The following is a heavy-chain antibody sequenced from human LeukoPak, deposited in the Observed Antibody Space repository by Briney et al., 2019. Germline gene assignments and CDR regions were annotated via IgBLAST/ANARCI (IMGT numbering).Heavy chain of an antibody. V-gene: IGHV3-23*01. CDR1: GFTFSSYA. CDR3: SGGRQLVLNCY. Sequence: PGGSLRLSCAASGFTFSSYAMSWVRQAPGKGLEWVSAISGSGRSTYYADSVKGRFTISRDNSKNTLYLQMNSLRAEDTAVYYCSGGRQLVLNCYWGQGTLVTVSS. J-gene: IGHJ4*02. CDR2: ISGSGRST. D-gene: IGHD6-6*01.